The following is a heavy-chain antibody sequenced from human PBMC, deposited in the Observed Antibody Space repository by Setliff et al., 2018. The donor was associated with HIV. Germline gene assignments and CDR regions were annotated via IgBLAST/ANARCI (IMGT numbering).Heavy chain of an antibody. CDR3: VRDLLWAFDM. D-gene: IGHD3-10*01. J-gene: IGHJ3*02. V-gene: IGHV3-9*01. CDR1: GFKIEEYA. Sequence: PGGSLRLSCVGSGFKIEEYAMAWVRQVPGKGLEWVSSISWNSINIDYADSVKGRFTISRDNAKNSLFLQMNSLRTEDTAFYFCVRDLLWAFDMWGPGTMVTVSS. CDR2: ISWNSINI.